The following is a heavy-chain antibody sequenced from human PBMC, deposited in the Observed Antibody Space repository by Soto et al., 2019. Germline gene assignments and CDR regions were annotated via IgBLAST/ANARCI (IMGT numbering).Heavy chain of an antibody. CDR3: ARWVEVSLDYFDS. Sequence: SETLSLTCAVYGGSFSGYYWSWIRQPPGKGQEWIGEINHSGSTNYNPSLKSRVTISVDTSKNQFSLNLNSVTAADTAVYYCARWVEVSLDYFDSWGQGTPVTVSS. CDR2: INHSGST. J-gene: IGHJ4*02. D-gene: IGHD2-15*01. V-gene: IGHV4-34*01. CDR1: GGSFSGYY.